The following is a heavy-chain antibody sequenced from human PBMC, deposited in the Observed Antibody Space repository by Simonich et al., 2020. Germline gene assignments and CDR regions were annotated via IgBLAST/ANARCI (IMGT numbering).Heavy chain of an antibody. D-gene: IGHD1-1*01. J-gene: IGHJ4*02. CDR1: GYTFTGYY. CDR2: INPNSGGT. V-gene: IGHV1-2*02. CDR3: ASSKRGYNWNDSDY. Sequence: QVQLVQSGAEVKKPGASVKVSCKASGYTFTGYYMHWVRQAPGQGLEWMGWINPNSGGTNDEQKFQGRGTMTRDTSISTAYMELSRLRSDDTAVYYCASSKRGYNWNDSDYWGQGTLVTVSS.